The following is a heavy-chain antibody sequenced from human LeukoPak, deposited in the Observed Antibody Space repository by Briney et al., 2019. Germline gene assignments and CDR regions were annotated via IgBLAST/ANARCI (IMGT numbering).Heavy chain of an antibody. CDR3: ARIYNWSDVYYYYYMDV. CDR2: IYYSGST. J-gene: IGHJ6*03. Sequence: SETLSLTCTVSGGSISSYYWSWIRQPPGKGLEWIGYIYYSGSTNYNPSLKSRVTISVDTSKSQFSLKLSSVTAADTAVYYCARIYNWSDVYYYYYMDVWGKGTTVTVSS. CDR1: GGSISSYY. V-gene: IGHV4-59*01. D-gene: IGHD1-1*01.